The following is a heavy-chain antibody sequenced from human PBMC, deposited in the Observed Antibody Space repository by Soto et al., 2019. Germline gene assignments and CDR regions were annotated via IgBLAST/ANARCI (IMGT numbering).Heavy chain of an antibody. D-gene: IGHD3-16*02. CDR1: GDSVSSNSAA. V-gene: IGHV6-1*01. Sequence: LTCAISGDSVSSNSAAWNWIRQSPSRGLEWLGRTYYRSKWYNDYAVSVKSRITINPDTSKNQFSLQLNSVTPEDTAVYYCARGYDYVWGSYRPLYYFDYWGQGTLVTVSS. CDR2: TYYRSKWYN. CDR3: ARGYDYVWGSYRPLYYFDY. J-gene: IGHJ4*02.